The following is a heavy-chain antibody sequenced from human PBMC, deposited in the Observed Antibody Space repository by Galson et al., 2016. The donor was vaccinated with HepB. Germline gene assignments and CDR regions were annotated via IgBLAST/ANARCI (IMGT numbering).Heavy chain of an antibody. CDR3: ATVDPLTSDFGY. J-gene: IGHJ4*02. D-gene: IGHD5-12*01. CDR2: VSYSGTT. Sequence: SETLSLTCTVSEDSISRSNYYWGWIRQPPGKGLEWIGAVSYSGTTYYNPSLRSRVNIFVDTSKNQFSLNLSSVTAADTAMYYCATVDPLTSDFGYWGQGILVTVFS. CDR1: EDSISRSNYY. V-gene: IGHV4-39*01.